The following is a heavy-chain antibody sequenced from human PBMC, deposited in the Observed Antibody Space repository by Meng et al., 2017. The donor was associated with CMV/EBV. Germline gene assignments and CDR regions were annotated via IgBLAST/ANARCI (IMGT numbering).Heavy chain of an antibody. CDR2: ISAYNGNT. Sequence: ASVKVSCKASGYTFTSYGISWVRQAPGQGLEWMGWISAYNGNTNYAQKLQGRVTMTTDTSTSTAYMELRSLRSDDTAVYYCARAYCSSTSCYTNYYGMDVWGQGTTVTAP. V-gene: IGHV1-18*01. D-gene: IGHD2-2*02. J-gene: IGHJ6*02. CDR3: ARAYCSSTSCYTNYYGMDV. CDR1: GYTFTSYG.